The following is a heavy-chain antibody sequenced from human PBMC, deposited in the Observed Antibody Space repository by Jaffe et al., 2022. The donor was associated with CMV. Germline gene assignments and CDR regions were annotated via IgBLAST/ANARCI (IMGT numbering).Heavy chain of an antibody. J-gene: IGHJ6*02. D-gene: IGHD3-16*01. V-gene: IGHV3-13*01. CDR3: ARGEISRSVEAYGMDV. CDR2: IGTAGDT. CDR1: GFTFSSYD. Sequence: EVQLVESGGGLVQPGGSLRLSCAASGFTFSSYDMHWVRQATGKGLEWVSAIGTAGDTYYPGSVKGRFTISRENAKNSLYLQMNSLRAGDTAVYYCARGEISRSVEAYGMDVWGQGTTVTVSS.